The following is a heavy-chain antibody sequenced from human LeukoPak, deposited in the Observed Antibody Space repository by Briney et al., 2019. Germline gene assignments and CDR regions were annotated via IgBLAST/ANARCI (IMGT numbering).Heavy chain of an antibody. CDR3: ARQFSIFGVVKHYYFDY. CDR2: IYYSGST. V-gene: IGHV4-39*01. J-gene: IGHJ4*02. Sequence: PSETLSLTCTVSGGSISSSSYYWGWIRQPPGKGLEWIGTIYYSGSTYYNPSLQSRVTISADTSKNQFSLKLSSVTAADTAVYYCARQFSIFGVVKHYYFDYWGQGTLVTVSS. D-gene: IGHD3-3*01. CDR1: GGSISSSSYY.